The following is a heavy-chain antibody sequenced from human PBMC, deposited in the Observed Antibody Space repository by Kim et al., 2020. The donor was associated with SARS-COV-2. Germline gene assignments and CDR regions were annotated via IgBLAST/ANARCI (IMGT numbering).Heavy chain of an antibody. D-gene: IGHD3-10*01. CDR2: ISSSSYI. CDR3: ARGITMVRGADV. Sequence: GGSLRLSCAASGFTFSSYNMNWVRQAPGKGLEWVSSISSSSYIYYADSVKGRFTISRDNAKNSLYLQMNSLRAEDTAVYYCARGITMVRGADVWGKGTTVTASS. CDR1: GFTFSSYN. J-gene: IGHJ6*04. V-gene: IGHV3-21*01.